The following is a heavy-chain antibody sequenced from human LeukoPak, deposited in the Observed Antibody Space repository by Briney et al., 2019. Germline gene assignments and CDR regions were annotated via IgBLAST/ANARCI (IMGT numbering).Heavy chain of an antibody. CDR3: ARGVIVVTSYREFDY. D-gene: IGHD3-22*01. Sequence: GGSLRLSCAASGFTFSDYYMSWIRQAPGKGLEWVSYISSSSSYTNYADSVKGRFTISRDDAKNSLYLQMNSLRAEDTAVYYCARGVIVVTSYREFDYWGQGTLVTVSS. V-gene: IGHV3-11*05. J-gene: IGHJ4*02. CDR2: ISSSSSYT. CDR1: GFTFSDYY.